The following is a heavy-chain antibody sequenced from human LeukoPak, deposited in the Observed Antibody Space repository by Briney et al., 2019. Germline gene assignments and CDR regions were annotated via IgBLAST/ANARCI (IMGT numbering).Heavy chain of an antibody. CDR2: IYYSGST. CDR3: ARRGGIVVVPAAAFDY. V-gene: IGHV4-59*05. CDR1: GGSISSYY. J-gene: IGHJ4*02. D-gene: IGHD2-2*01. Sequence: SETLSLTCTVSGGSISSYYWSWIRQPAGKGLEWIGSIYYSGSTYYNPSLKSRVTISVDTSKNQFSLKLSSVTAADTAVYYCARRGGIVVVPAAAFDYWGQGTLVTVSS.